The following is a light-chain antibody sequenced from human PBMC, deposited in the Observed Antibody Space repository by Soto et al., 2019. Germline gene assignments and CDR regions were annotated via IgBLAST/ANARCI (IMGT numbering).Light chain of an antibody. CDR2: KIS. CDR1: QSLVSSDGNTY. Sequence: DVVLTQSPLSLPVTLGQPASISCTSSQSLVSSDGNTYLHWFQQRPGHSPRHLIYKISNRDSGVPDRFRGSGSGTDFTLEISRVEAEDVGLYYCMQGIHWPKSFGQGTKVEIK. CDR3: MQGIHWPKS. V-gene: IGKV2-30*01. J-gene: IGKJ1*01.